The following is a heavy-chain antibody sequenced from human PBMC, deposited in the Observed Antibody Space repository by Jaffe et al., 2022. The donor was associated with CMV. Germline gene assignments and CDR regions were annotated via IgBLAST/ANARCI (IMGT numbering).Heavy chain of an antibody. J-gene: IGHJ4*02. CDR3: TTVPASRYYYDSSGYYYQKV. CDR1: GFTFSNAW. Sequence: EVQLVESGGGLVKPGGSLRLSCAASGFTFSNAWMSWVRQAPGKGLEWVGRIKSKTDGGTTDYAAPVKGRFTISRDDSKNTLYLQMNSLKTEDTAVYYCTTVPASRYYYDSSGYYYQKVWGQGTLVTVSS. V-gene: IGHV3-15*01. D-gene: IGHD3-22*01. CDR2: IKSKTDGGTT.